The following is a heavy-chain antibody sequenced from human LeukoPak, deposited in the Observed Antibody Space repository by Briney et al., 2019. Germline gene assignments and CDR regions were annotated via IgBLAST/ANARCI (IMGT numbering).Heavy chain of an antibody. CDR3: ARGRESSKLTSGFQSLDWLSDSFDL. V-gene: IGHV1-2*02. D-gene: IGHD3-9*01. J-gene: IGHJ3*01. CDR1: GYTFTGYY. CDR2: INPNSGGT. Sequence: ASVKVSCKASGYTFTGYYMHWVRQAPGQGLEWMGWINPNSGGTNYAQKFQGRVTMTKNISMSTAYMELSSLTSEETAVYYCARGRESSKLTSGFQSLDWLSDSFDLWGQGTIVTVSS.